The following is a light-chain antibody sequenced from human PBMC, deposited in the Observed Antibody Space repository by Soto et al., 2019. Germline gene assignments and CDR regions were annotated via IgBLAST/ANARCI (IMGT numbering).Light chain of an antibody. V-gene: IGKV1-17*01. J-gene: IGKJ4*01. Sequence: DIQMTQSPSSLSASVGDRVTITCRASQGIRKDLGWYQQKPGKAPKRLIYAASSLPSGVPSRFSGSGSGTEFTLTISSLQPEDFATYFCLQLNTYPLTFGGGTKVEIK. CDR3: LQLNTYPLT. CDR2: AAS. CDR1: QGIRKD.